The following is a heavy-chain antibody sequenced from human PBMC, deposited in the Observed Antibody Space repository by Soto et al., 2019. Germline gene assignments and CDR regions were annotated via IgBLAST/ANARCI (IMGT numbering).Heavy chain of an antibody. D-gene: IGHD3-3*01. CDR3: ARLYYDYV. J-gene: IGHJ6*02. CDR1: EFTFTRYS. CDR2: ISSTTNYI. Sequence: GGSLRLSCAASEFTFTRYSMNWVRQAPGKGLEWVSSISSTTNYIYYGDSMKGRFTISRDNAKNSLYLEMNSLRAEDTAVYYCARLYYDYVWGQGTTVTVSS. V-gene: IGHV3-21*06.